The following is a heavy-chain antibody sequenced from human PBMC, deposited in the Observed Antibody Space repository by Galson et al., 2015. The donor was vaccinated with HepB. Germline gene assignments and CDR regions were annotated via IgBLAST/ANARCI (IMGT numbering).Heavy chain of an antibody. J-gene: IGHJ6*02. D-gene: IGHD3-10*01. CDR3: TRVAHLGRGMNV. CDR1: GDSVSRDTVG. V-gene: IGHV6-1*01. CDR2: TYYRSKGYS. Sequence: CAISGDSVSRDTVGWNWIRQSPSRGLEWLGRTYYRSKGYSDYAISVKSRIIINADSSTNQFFLQLNSVIPEDTAVYYCTRVAHLGRGMNVWGPGTTVTVSS.